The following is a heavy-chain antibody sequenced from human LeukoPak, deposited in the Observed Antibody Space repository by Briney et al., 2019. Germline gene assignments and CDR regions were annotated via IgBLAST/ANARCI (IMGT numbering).Heavy chain of an antibody. CDR2: INLDGTEK. V-gene: IGHV3-7*01. J-gene: IGHJ4*02. Sequence: PGGSLRLSCAASGFTFSSYWMSWVRQTPGRGLQWVAHINLDGTEKYYVDSVKGRFTISRDNAKNSLYLQMNSLRVEDTAVYYCAKFGGDLGVAFDNWGQGTLVTVSS. CDR3: AKFGGDLGVAFDN. D-gene: IGHD2-21*02. CDR1: GFTFSSYW.